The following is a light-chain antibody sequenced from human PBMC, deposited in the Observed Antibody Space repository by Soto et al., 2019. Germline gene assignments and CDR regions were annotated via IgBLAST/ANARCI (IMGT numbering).Light chain of an antibody. V-gene: IGKV3-20*01. J-gene: IGKJ1*01. CDR2: GAS. Sequence: ETLLTQSPGTLSLSPGESPTLSCRASQSVSSDYLAWYQQKPGQAPRLLIYGASSRATGIPDRFSGSGSGADFTLTISRLEPEDFAVYYCQEYGSSPWTFGQGTKVDIK. CDR3: QEYGSSPWT. CDR1: QSVSSDY.